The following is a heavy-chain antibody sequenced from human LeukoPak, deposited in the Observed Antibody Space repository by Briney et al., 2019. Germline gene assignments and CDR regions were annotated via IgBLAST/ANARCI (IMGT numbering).Heavy chain of an antibody. Sequence: GGSLRLSCAASGFAFSSQAMGWVRQAPGKGLEWVSAISDSGDTTYYADSVKGRFTISRDNSKNTLYLQLNSLRAEDTAIYYCAKDARRSDGWYFFDHWGQGALVTVSS. D-gene: IGHD6-19*01. CDR3: AKDARRSDGWYFFDH. J-gene: IGHJ4*02. CDR2: ISDSGDTT. CDR1: GFAFSSQA. V-gene: IGHV3-23*01.